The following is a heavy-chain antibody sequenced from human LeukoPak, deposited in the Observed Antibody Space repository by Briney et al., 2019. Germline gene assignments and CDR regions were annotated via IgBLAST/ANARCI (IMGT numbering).Heavy chain of an antibody. Sequence: PSETLSLTCTVSGGSISSYYWSWIRQPPGKGLEWIGYIYYSGSTNYNPSLKSRVNISVETSKNQFSLKLSSVTAADTAVYYCARSAPTSVPAFDIWGQGTMVTVSS. J-gene: IGHJ3*02. CDR1: GGSISSYY. CDR2: IYYSGST. CDR3: ARSAPTSVPAFDI. V-gene: IGHV4-59*01. D-gene: IGHD2-2*01.